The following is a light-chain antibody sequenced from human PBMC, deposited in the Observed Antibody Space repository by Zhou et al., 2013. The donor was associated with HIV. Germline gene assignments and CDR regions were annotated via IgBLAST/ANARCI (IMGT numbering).Light chain of an antibody. CDR2: AAS. CDR3: LQSYTDPWT. V-gene: IGKV1-39*01. J-gene: IGKJ1*01. CDR1: QSINTH. Sequence: DIQMTQYPSSLSASVGDRVTITCRSSQSINTHLTWYQQRLGEAPQLLIWAASSVRFGVPSRFSGSGYGTEFTLTINGLQSEDFATYFCLQSYTDPWTFGKGTRVDVK.